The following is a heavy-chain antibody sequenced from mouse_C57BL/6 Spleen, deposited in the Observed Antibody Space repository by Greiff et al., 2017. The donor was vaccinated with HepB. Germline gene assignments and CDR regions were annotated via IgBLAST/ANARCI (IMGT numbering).Heavy chain of an antibody. J-gene: IGHJ3*01. CDR3: AEEGTAQATFAY. CDR1: GFNIKNNY. V-gene: IGHV14-3*01. Sequence: EVQLQQSVAELVRPGASVKLSCTASGFNIKNNYMHWVKQRPEQGLEWIGRIDPANGTTKYAPKFQGKATLTADTSYNTAYLQLSSLTSEDTAIYYVAEEGTAQATFAYWGQGTLVTVSA. D-gene: IGHD3-2*02. CDR2: IDPANGTT.